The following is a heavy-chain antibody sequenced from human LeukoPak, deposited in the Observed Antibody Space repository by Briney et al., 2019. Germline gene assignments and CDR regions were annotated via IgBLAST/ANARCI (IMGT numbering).Heavy chain of an antibody. CDR3: ARYDYGDLPFFDY. J-gene: IGHJ4*02. CDR2: IDPSDSYT. V-gene: IGHV5-10-1*01. CDR1: GYSFTSYW. D-gene: IGHD4-17*01. Sequence: GESLKISCKGSGYSFTSYWISWVRQMPGKGLEWMGRIDPSDSYTNYSPSFQGHVTISADKSISTAYLQWSSLKASDTAMYYCARYDYGDLPFFDYWGQGTLVTVSS.